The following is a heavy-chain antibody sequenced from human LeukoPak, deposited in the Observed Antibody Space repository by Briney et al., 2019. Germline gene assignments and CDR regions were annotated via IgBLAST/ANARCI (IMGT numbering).Heavy chain of an antibody. CDR2: IIPIFGTA. Sequence: ASVEVSCKASGGTFSSYAISWVRQAPGQGLEWMGGIIPIFGTANYAQKFQGRVTITADESTSTAYMELSSLRSEDTAVYYCARDPPYCSGGSCYSGYYGMDVWGKGTTVTVSS. D-gene: IGHD2-15*01. V-gene: IGHV1-69*13. J-gene: IGHJ6*04. CDR1: GGTFSSYA. CDR3: ARDPPYCSGGSCYSGYYGMDV.